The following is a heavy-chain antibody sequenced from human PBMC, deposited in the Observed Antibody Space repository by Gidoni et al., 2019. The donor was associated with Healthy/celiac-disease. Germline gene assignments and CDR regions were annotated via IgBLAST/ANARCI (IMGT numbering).Heavy chain of an antibody. CDR2: IYYSGST. Sequence: QLQLQESGPGLVKPSETLSLTCTVSGGSISSSSYYWGWIRQPPGKGLEWIGSIYYSGSTYYNPSLKSRVTISVDTSKNQFSLKLSSVTAADTAVYYCARHVGGSYYGDFDYWGQGTLVTVSS. V-gene: IGHV4-39*01. D-gene: IGHD1-26*01. J-gene: IGHJ4*02. CDR1: GGSISSSSYY. CDR3: ARHVGGSYYGDFDY.